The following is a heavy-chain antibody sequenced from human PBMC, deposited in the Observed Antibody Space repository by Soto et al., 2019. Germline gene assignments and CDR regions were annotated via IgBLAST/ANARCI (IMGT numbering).Heavy chain of an antibody. V-gene: IGHV4-34*01. J-gene: IGHJ5*02. D-gene: IGHD2-2*01. CDR3: ARGYPGRVVPAAIQGLGGWFDP. CDR1: GGSFSGYY. Sequence: QVQLQQWGAGLLKPSETLSLTCAVYGGSFSGYYWSWIRQPPGKGLEWIGEINHSGSTNYNPSLTSAVTISVDTSKKQFYLKLSSVTAADTAVYYCARGYPGRVVPAAIQGLGGWFDPWGQGTLVTVSS. CDR2: INHSGST.